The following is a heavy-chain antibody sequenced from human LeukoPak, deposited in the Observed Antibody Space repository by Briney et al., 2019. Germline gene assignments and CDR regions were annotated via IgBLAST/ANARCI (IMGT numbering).Heavy chain of an antibody. CDR2: IRSKANSYAT. J-gene: IGHJ4*02. Sequence: GGSLRLSCAACGFTFSGSAMHWVRQASGKGLEWVGRIRSKANSYATAYAASVKGRFTISRDDSKNTAYLQMNSLKTEDTAVYYCTSVVVVTAIHGDYWGQGTLVTVSS. D-gene: IGHD2-21*02. CDR3: TSVVVVTAIHGDY. CDR1: GFTFSGSA. V-gene: IGHV3-73*01.